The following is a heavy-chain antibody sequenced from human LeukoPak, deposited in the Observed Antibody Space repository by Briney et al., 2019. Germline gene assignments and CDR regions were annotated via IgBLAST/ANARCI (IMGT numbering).Heavy chain of an antibody. CDR1: GFTFDDYA. CDR2: ISWNSGSI. D-gene: IGHD1-26*01. J-gene: IGHJ5*02. Sequence: GRSLRLSCAASGFTFDDYAMHWVRQAPGKGLEWVSGISWNSGSIGYADPVKGRFTISRDNAKNSLYLQMNSLRAEDTALYYCAKDGSGTIPGLDNWFDPWGQGTLVTVSS. V-gene: IGHV3-9*01. CDR3: AKDGSGTIPGLDNWFDP.